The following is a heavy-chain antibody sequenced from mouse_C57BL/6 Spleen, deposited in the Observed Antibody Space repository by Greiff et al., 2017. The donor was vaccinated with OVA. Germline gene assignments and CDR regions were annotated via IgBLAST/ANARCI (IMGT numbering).Heavy chain of an antibody. J-gene: IGHJ3*01. Sequence: EVKLVESEGGLVQPGSSMKLSCTASGFTFSDYYMAWVRQVPEKGLEWVANINYDGSSTYYLDSLKSRFIISRDNAKNILYLQMSSLKSEDTATYYCARVYSNYLAWFAYWGQGTLVTVSA. D-gene: IGHD2-5*01. V-gene: IGHV5-16*01. CDR1: GFTFSDYY. CDR3: ARVYSNYLAWFAY. CDR2: INYDGSST.